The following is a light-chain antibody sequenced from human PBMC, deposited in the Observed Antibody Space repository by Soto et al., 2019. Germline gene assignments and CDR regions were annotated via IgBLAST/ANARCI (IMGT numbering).Light chain of an antibody. Sequence: QSVLTQPASVSGSPVQSITISCTGTSSDVGGYNYVSWYQQHPGKAPKLMIYDVSNRPSGVSNRSSGSKSGNTASLTISGLQAEDEADYYCSSYTSSSTLYVFGTGTRSPS. J-gene: IGLJ1*01. CDR1: SSDVGGYNY. V-gene: IGLV2-14*01. CDR3: SSYTSSSTLYV. CDR2: DVS.